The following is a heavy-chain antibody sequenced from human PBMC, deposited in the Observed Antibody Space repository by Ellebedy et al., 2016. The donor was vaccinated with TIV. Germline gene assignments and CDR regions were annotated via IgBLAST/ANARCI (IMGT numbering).Heavy chain of an antibody. CDR3: ARDMRPDARAPYYYYGMDV. V-gene: IGHV3-21*01. J-gene: IGHJ6*02. CDR2: ISSSNTYI. Sequence: GGSLRLSXAASGFTFSAYSMNWVRQAPGEGLEWVSSISSSNTYIHYVDSVKGRFTISRDNAKNSLFLQVNSLRVEDTAVYYCARDMRPDARAPYYYYGMDVWGQGTMVTVS. D-gene: IGHD2-2*01. CDR1: GFTFSAYS.